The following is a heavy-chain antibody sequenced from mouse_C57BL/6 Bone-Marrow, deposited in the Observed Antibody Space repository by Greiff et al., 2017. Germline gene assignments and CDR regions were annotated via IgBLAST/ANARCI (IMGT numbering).Heavy chain of an antibody. Sequence: QVQLQQPGAELVKPGASVKLSCKASGYTFTSYWMHWVKQRPGQGLEWIGMIHPNSGSTNYNEKFKSKATLTVDKSSRTAYMQLSSLTSEDSAVYYCARQVYYYGSSYNYWGQGTTLTVSS. D-gene: IGHD1-1*01. CDR3: ARQVYYYGSSYNY. CDR1: GYTFTSYW. CDR2: IHPNSGST. V-gene: IGHV1-64*01. J-gene: IGHJ2*01.